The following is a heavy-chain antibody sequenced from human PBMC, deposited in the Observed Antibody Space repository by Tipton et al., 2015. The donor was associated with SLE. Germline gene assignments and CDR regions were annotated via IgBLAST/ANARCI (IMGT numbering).Heavy chain of an antibody. V-gene: IGHV4-61*01. J-gene: IGHJ6*02. CDR2: IYYTGST. D-gene: IGHD3-3*01. CDR1: GGSVSSGSYF. CDR3: ARERWGYYDFWSGYYYYGMDV. Sequence: TLSLTCTVSGGSVSSGSYFWSWIRQPPGKGLEWIAYIYYTGSTNYNPSLNSRVTISVDTSKNQFSLKLSSVTAADTAVYYCARERWGYYDFWSGYYYYGMDVWGQGTTVTVSS.